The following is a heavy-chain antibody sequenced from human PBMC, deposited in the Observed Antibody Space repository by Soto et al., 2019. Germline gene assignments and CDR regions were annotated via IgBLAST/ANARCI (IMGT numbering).Heavy chain of an antibody. D-gene: IGHD5-18*01. J-gene: IGHJ3*02. CDR2: IYFTGSTHSGST. Sequence: PSETLALTCSVSDDCIRTHYWTWIRQAPGKGLEWIGYIYFTGSTHSGSTSYNPSLKSRVSMSLDTSKNQFSLKLSSVTAADTAVYYCAKYVDTTSETDAFDIWGQGTMVTVSS. CDR1: DDCIRTHY. V-gene: IGHV4-59*11. CDR3: AKYVDTTSETDAFDI.